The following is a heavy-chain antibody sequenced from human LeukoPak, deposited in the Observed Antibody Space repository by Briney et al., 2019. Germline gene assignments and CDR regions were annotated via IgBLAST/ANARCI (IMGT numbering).Heavy chain of an antibody. CDR3: ARRKVGATFFQANTNDAFDI. CDR2: INPTGGST. D-gene: IGHD1-26*01. J-gene: IGHJ3*02. V-gene: IGHV1-46*01. Sequence: RASVKVSCKASGYTFTSYYMHWVRQAPGQGLEWMGLINPTGGSTGYAQKFQGRVTMTRDTSTSTVYMELSSLRSEDTAVYYCARRKVGATFFQANTNDAFDIWGQGTMVTVSS. CDR1: GYTFTSYY.